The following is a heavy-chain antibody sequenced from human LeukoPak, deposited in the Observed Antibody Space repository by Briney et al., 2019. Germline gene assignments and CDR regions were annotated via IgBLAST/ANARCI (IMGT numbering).Heavy chain of an antibody. J-gene: IGHJ4*02. D-gene: IGHD6-13*01. CDR2: ISGSGGST. Sequence: PGGTLRLSCAASGFTFSSYGMSWVRQAPGKGLEWVSAISGSGGSTYYADSVKGRFTISRDNSKNTLYLQMNSLRAEDTAVYYCAKDFHAHYSSSWYWADYFDYWGQGTLVTVSS. CDR3: AKDFHAHYSSSWYWADYFDY. CDR1: GFTFSSYG. V-gene: IGHV3-23*01.